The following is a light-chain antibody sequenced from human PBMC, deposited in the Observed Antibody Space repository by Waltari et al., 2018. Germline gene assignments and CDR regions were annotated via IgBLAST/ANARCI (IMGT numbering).Light chain of an antibody. V-gene: IGLV3-25*03. CDR2: KDT. Sequence: SYGLTQPPPVSVSPGQTARINCSGAVLSTEYGYWYQQKPGRAPVVVIFKDTERPPGIPERFSGSGSGTTVTLTITGVQAEDEADYYCQSTDTIGTTVVFGGGTRLIAL. CDR3: QSTDTIGTTVV. J-gene: IGLJ2*01. CDR1: VLSTEY.